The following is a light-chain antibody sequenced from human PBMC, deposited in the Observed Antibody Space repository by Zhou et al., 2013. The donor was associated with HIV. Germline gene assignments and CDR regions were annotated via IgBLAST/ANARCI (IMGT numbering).Light chain of an antibody. CDR2: GTS. J-gene: IGKJ1*01. Sequence: EILMTQSSATLSVSPGERATLSCRASQSVSSKLAWYQQKPGQAPRLLMYGTSTRATGIPARFSGSGSGTEFTLTISSMESEDFAVYYCQQYGSSPWTFGQGTKVEIK. CDR3: QQYGSSPWT. V-gene: IGKV3-15*01. CDR1: QSVSSK.